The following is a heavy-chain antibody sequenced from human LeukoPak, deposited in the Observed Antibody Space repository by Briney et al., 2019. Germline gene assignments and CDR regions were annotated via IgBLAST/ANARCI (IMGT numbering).Heavy chain of an antibody. CDR2: IYHSGST. V-gene: IGHV4-30-2*01. Sequence: TSETLSLTCAVSGGSISSGGYSWRWIRQPPGKGLEWIGYIYHSGSTYYNPSLKSRVTISVDRSKNQFSLKLSSVTAADTAVYYCASLYSSSWYVYFQHWGQGTLVTVSS. CDR1: GGSISSGGYS. J-gene: IGHJ1*01. D-gene: IGHD6-13*01. CDR3: ASLYSSSWYVYFQH.